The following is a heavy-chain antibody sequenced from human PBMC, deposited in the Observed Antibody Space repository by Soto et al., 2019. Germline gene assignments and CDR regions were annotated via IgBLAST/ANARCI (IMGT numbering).Heavy chain of an antibody. Sequence: QVQLVESGGGVGQTGRSLRLSCAASGFTFSSYGMHWVRQAPGKGLEWVAVISYDGSNKYYADSVKGRFTISRDNSKNTLYLQMNSLRAEDTAVYYCAKDLGHGGRGAFDIWGQGTMVTVSS. J-gene: IGHJ3*02. CDR2: ISYDGSNK. CDR1: GFTFSSYG. D-gene: IGHD7-27*01. V-gene: IGHV3-30*18. CDR3: AKDLGHGGRGAFDI.